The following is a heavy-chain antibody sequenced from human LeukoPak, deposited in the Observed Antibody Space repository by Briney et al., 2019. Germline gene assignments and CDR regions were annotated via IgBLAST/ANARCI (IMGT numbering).Heavy chain of an antibody. CDR1: GGSISSYY. D-gene: IGHD6-13*01. Sequence: SETLSLTCTVSGGSISSYYWSWIRQPPGKGLEWIGYIYYSGSTNYNPSLKSRVTISVVTSKNQFSLKLSSVTAADTAVYYCARDGSAAGMDYWGQGTLVTVSS. V-gene: IGHV4-59*01. CDR3: ARDGSAAGMDY. CDR2: IYYSGST. J-gene: IGHJ4*02.